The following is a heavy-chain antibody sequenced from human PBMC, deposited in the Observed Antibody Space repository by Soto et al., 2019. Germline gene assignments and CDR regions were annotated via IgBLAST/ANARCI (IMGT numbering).Heavy chain of an antibody. Sequence: LRLSCAASGFTFSTYAMHWVRQAPGKGLEWVAVTSYDERNIFYADSVKGRFTISRDNSKDTVYLQMNSLRTEDTAVYYCARDEALAGNGKIDYWGQGTLVTVSS. CDR3: ARDEALAGNGKIDY. V-gene: IGHV3-30*04. J-gene: IGHJ4*02. CDR2: TSYDERNI. D-gene: IGHD6-19*01. CDR1: GFTFSTYA.